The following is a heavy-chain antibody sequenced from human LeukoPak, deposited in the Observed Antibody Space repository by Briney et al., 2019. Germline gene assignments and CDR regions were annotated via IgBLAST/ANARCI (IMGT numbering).Heavy chain of an antibody. CDR2: INHSGST. Sequence: SETLSLTCAVYGGSFSGYYWSGIRQPPGKGLEWIGEINHSGSTNYNPSLKSRVTISVDTSKNQFSLKLSSVTAADTAVYYCARGYYDYVWGSYRLGYYFDYWGQGTLVTVSS. D-gene: IGHD3-16*02. CDR1: GGSFSGYY. CDR3: ARGYYDYVWGSYRLGYYFDY. J-gene: IGHJ4*02. V-gene: IGHV4-34*01.